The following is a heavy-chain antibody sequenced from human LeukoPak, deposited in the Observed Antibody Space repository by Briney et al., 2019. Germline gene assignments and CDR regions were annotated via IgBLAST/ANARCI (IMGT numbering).Heavy chain of an antibody. CDR2: IDPSDSYT. V-gene: IGHV5-10-1*01. Sequence: GESLKISCKGSGYSFTSYWISWVRQMPGKGLEWMGRIDPSDSYTNYSPSFQGQVTISADKSISTAYLQWRRLKASDTAMYYCARVGGYYDSSGYYYPTPFDYWGQGTLVTVSS. CDR3: ARVGGYYDSSGYYYPTPFDY. CDR1: GYSFTSYW. D-gene: IGHD3-22*01. J-gene: IGHJ4*02.